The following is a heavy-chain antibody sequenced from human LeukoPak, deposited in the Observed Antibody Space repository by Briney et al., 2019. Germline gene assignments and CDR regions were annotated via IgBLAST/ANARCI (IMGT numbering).Heavy chain of an antibody. D-gene: IGHD3-10*01. J-gene: IGHJ4*02. V-gene: IGHV3-30-3*01. CDR1: GVTFSSYA. CDR3: ARDHLAVRGVIISPYFDY. CDR2: ISYDGSNK. Sequence: GGSLRLSCAASGVTFSSYAMHWVRQAPGKGLEWVAVISYDGSNKYYADSVKGRFTISRDNSKNTLYLQMNSLRAEDTAVYYCARDHLAVRGVIISPYFDYWGQGTLVTVSS.